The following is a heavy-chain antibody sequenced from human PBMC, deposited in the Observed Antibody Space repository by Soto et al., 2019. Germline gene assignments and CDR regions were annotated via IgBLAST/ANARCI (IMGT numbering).Heavy chain of an antibody. CDR3: ARVLIPIVGASFAAYYYYGMDV. CDR1: GVTCGSYA. J-gene: IGHJ6*02. V-gene: IGHV3-30-3*01. CDR2: ISYDGSNK. Sequence: SGGSLRVACAASGVTCGSYAMQWARQAPDKGLEWVAVISYDGSNKYYADSVKGRSTISRDNSKNTLYLQMNSLRAEDTAVYYCARVLIPIVGASFAAYYYYGMDVCGQGTAVTVS. D-gene: IGHD1-26*01.